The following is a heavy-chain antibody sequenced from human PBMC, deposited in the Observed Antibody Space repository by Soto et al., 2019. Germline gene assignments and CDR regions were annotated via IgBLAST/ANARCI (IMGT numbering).Heavy chain of an antibody. Sequence: EVQLLESGGCLVQPGGSLRLSCAASGFAFSTYTMNWVRQAPGKGLEWVSGIYGNARETYYADSVRGRFIISRDNSKNTLLLQMNGLRAEDTAVYYCAKDRRLDGRWDIDYWGQGTLVTVSS. V-gene: IGHV3-23*01. CDR1: GFAFSTYT. CDR2: IYGNARET. J-gene: IGHJ4*02. CDR3: AKDRRLDGRWDIDY. D-gene: IGHD1-1*01.